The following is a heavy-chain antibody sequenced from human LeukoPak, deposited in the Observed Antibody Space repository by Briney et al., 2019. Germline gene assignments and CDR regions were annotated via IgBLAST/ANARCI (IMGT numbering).Heavy chain of an antibody. V-gene: IGHV4-59*01. Sequence: TSSETLSLTCTVSGGSISSYYWSWIRQPPGKRLEWIGYIYYSGSTNYNPSLKSRVTISVDTSKNQFSLKLSSVTAADTAVYYCARDIASNWFDPWGQGTLVTVSS. D-gene: IGHD2-21*01. CDR1: GGSISSYY. J-gene: IGHJ5*02. CDR3: ARDIASNWFDP. CDR2: IYYSGST.